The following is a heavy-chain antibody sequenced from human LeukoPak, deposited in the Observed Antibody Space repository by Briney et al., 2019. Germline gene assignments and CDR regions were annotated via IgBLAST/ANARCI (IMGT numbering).Heavy chain of an antibody. J-gene: IGHJ3*02. Sequence: ASVKVSCKASGFTITGYYMHWVRQAPGQGLEWTAWINPNNDGSVYAQKFQGRVTMTRDTSINTAYMELYRLKSDDTAVYYCARKRGVGVDTNAFDMWGQGTMVTVSS. D-gene: IGHD1-26*01. CDR2: INPNNDGS. CDR3: ARKRGVGVDTNAFDM. CDR1: GFTITGYY. V-gene: IGHV1-2*02.